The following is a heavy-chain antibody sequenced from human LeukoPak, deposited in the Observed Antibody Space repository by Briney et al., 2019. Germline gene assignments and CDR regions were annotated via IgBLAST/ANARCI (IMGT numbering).Heavy chain of an antibody. CDR3: ARLYSSSWIVTHNYMDV. J-gene: IGHJ6*03. CDR2: ISSSSSYI. D-gene: IGHD6-13*01. Sequence: GGSLRLSCAASGFTFSSYSMNWVRQAPGKGLEWVSSISSSSSYIYYADSVKGRFTISRDNAKNSLYLQMNSLRAEDTAVYYCARLYSSSWIVTHNYMDVWGKGTTVTVSS. V-gene: IGHV3-21*01. CDR1: GFTFSSYS.